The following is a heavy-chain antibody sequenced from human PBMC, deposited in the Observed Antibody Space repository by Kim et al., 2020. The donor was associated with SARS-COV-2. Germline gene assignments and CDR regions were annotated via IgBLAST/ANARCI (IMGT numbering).Heavy chain of an antibody. V-gene: IGHV1-18*01. CDR3: ARHRSSITMIVVGDAFDI. CDR1: GYTFTSYG. Sequence: ASVKVSCKASGYTFTSYGISWVRQAPGQGLEWMGWISAYNGNTNYAQKLQGRVTMTTDTSTSTAYMELRSLRSDDTAVYYCARHRSSITMIVVGDAFDIWGQGTMVTVSS. J-gene: IGHJ3*02. CDR2: ISAYNGNT. D-gene: IGHD3-22*01.